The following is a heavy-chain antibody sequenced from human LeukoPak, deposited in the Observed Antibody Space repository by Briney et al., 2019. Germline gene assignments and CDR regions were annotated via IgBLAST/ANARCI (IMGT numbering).Heavy chain of an antibody. V-gene: IGHV4-30-4*01. J-gene: IGHJ4*02. CDR2: IYYSGST. D-gene: IGHD3-10*01. CDR1: GGSISSGDYY. CDR3: ARVVWFGELWGNFDY. Sequence: SETLSLTCTVSGGSISSGDYYWSWIRQPPGKGLEWIGYIYYSGSTYYNPSLKSRVTILVDTSKNQFSLKLSSVTAADTAVYYCARVVWFGELWGNFDYWGQGTLVTVSS.